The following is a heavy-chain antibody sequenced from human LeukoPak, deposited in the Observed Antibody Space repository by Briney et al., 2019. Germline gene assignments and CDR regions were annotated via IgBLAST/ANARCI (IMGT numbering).Heavy chain of an antibody. CDR3: ARDSAYERYFDY. V-gene: IGHV4-30-4*01. CDR2: IYYIGST. D-gene: IGHD2-21*01. CDR1: GGSISSGDYY. J-gene: IGHJ4*02. Sequence: SETLSLTCTVSGGSISSGDYYWSWIRQPPGKGLEWIGYIYYIGSTYYNPSLKSRLTISVDTSKNQFSLRLSSVTAADTAVYYCARDSAYERYFDYWGQGTLVTVSS.